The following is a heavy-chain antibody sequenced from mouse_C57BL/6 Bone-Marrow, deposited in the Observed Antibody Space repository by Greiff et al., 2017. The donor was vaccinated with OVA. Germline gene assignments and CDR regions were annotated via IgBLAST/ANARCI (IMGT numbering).Heavy chain of an antibody. J-gene: IGHJ1*03. CDR2: IHPNSGST. D-gene: IGHD1-1*01. Sequence: VKLQQPGAELVKPGASVKLSCKASGYTFTSYWMHWVKQRPGQGLEWIGMIHPNSGSTNYNEKFKSKATLTVDKSSSTAYMQLSSLTSEDSAVYYCARPPLRSNWYFDVWGTGTTVTVSS. CDR3: ARPPLRSNWYFDV. V-gene: IGHV1-64*01. CDR1: GYTFTSYW.